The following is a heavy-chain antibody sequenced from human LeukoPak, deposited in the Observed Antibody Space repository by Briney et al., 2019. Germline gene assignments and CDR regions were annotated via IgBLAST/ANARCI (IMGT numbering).Heavy chain of an antibody. CDR2: ISTYNGDT. CDR1: GYTFTNYG. D-gene: IGHD3-9*01. CDR3: ARDPGQYYDILTGYYTPYYFDY. Sequence: GASVKVSCKASGYTFTNYGISWVRQAPGQGLEWMGWISTYNGDTDYAQKLQGRVTMTADTSTSTAYMEMRGLRSDDTAVYYCARDPGQYYDILTGYYTPYYFDYWGQGTLVTVSS. V-gene: IGHV1-18*01. J-gene: IGHJ4*02.